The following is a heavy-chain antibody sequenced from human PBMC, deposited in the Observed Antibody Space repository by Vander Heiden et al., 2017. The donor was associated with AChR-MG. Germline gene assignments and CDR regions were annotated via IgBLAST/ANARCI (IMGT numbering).Heavy chain of an antibody. Sequence: EVQLVESGGGLVQPGGSLRLSCVGSGFTFGTYCMGWVRQAPGKGLEWVANIKEDGSEQKFLDSVEGRFTISRDNARNSLFLQMNGLRVEDTAMYYCVRLIPDSLYRPGDYWGQGTLVTVSS. D-gene: IGHD2-21*01. J-gene: IGHJ4*02. V-gene: IGHV3-7*01. CDR2: IKEDGSEQ. CDR1: GFTFGTYC. CDR3: VRLIPDSLYRPGDY.